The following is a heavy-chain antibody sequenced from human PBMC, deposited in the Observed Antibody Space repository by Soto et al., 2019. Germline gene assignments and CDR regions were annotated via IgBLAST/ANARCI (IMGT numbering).Heavy chain of an antibody. V-gene: IGHV3-23*01. CDR2: VSASGLNT. D-gene: IGHD6-13*01. J-gene: IGHJ6*02. CDR3: AREESSPIAAAWDYYGMDV. CDR1: GFTFSTYA. Sequence: GGSLRLSCAASGFTFSTYAMAWVRQAPGKGLEWVSGVSASGLNTDYADSVKGRFTISRDNSKNTLYLHVNSLRPEDTAVYYCAREESSPIAAAWDYYGMDVWGQGTTVTVSS.